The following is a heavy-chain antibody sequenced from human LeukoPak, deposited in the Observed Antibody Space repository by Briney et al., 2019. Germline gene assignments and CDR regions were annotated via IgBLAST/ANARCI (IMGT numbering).Heavy chain of an antibody. Sequence: GASVKVSCKASGGTFSSYAISWVRQAPGQGLEWMGGIIPIFGTANYAQKFQGRVTITADESTSTAYMELSSLRSEDTAVYYCARSRCSGSTRCYWFFFFDYWGQGTSVTVSS. CDR3: ARSRCSGSTRCYWFFFFDY. D-gene: IGHD2-2*01. CDR1: GGTFSSYA. CDR2: IIPIFGTA. V-gene: IGHV1-69*13. J-gene: IGHJ4*02.